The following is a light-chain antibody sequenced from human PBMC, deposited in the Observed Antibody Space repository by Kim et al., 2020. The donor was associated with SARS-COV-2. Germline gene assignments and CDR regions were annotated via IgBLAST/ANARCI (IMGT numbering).Light chain of an antibody. J-gene: IGKJ1*01. CDR3: LQYYNTPWT. V-gene: IGKV4-1*01. CDR1: QSVLYSSNNKNY. CDR2: WAS. Sequence: DIVMTQSPDSLAVSLGERATINCKSSQSVLYSSNNKNYLAWYQQKPGQSPKLLIYWASTRESGVPDRFRGSGSATDFTLTISSLQAEDVAVYFCLQYYNTPWTFGQGTKVDIK.